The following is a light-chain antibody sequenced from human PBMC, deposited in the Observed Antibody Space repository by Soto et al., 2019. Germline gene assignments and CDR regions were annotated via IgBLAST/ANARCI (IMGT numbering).Light chain of an antibody. Sequence: EIVLTQSPGTLSLSPGERATLSCRASQSVSSSYLAWYQQKPGQAPRLLIYGASSMATGIPDRFSGSGSGTDFTLTISRLEPEDFVVYYCQQYGSSSWTFGQGTKVDIK. CDR1: QSVSSSY. CDR3: QQYGSSSWT. V-gene: IGKV3-20*01. CDR2: GAS. J-gene: IGKJ1*01.